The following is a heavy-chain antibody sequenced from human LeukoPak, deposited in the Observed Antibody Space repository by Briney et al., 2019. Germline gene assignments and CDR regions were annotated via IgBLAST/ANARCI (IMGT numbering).Heavy chain of an antibody. CDR1: GFTVSNTY. CDR2: IHSGGNA. J-gene: IGHJ4*02. Sequence: GGSLRLSCAASGFTVSNTYMTWVRQAPGKGLEWVSVIHSGGNAYYADSLKGRFTISRDNSKNTLYLQMNSLRAEDTAVYYCARGGGKTTVDYWGQGTLVTVSS. D-gene: IGHD4-17*01. CDR3: ARGGGKTTVDY. V-gene: IGHV3-53*01.